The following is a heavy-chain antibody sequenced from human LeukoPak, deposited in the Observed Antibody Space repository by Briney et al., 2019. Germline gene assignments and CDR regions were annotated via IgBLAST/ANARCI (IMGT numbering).Heavy chain of an antibody. V-gene: IGHV3-20*04. Sequence: GGSLRLSCAASGFNFDDYGMAWVRHIPGKGLEWVAGVNSNGRSAVYAASVRGRFTISRDNAKNSLYLEMGSLRLEDTAFYYCTRGYSTRHFPFDSWGQGTLVTVSS. CDR3: TRGYSTRHFPFDS. J-gene: IGHJ4*02. D-gene: IGHD6-13*01. CDR2: VNSNGRSA. CDR1: GFNFDDYG.